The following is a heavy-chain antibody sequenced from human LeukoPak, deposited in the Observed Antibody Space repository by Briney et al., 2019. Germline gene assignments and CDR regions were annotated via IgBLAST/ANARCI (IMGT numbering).Heavy chain of an antibody. D-gene: IGHD1-7*01. CDR2: ITGSGSTM. CDR1: GFTFSDYY. Sequence: GGSLRLSCAASGFTFSDYYMSWIRQAPGKGLEWVSHITGSGSTMYYADSVKGRFTVSRDNAKNSLYLQMNSLRADDTAVYYCAREDDWNYEDYWGQGTLVTVSS. J-gene: IGHJ4*02. V-gene: IGHV3-11*01. CDR3: AREDDWNYEDY.